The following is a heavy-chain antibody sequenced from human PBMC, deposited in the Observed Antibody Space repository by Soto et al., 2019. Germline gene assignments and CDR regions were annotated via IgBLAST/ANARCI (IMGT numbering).Heavy chain of an antibody. CDR2: ISYDGTNK. Sequence: GGSLRLSCAASGFSFSISPMHWVRQAPGKWPEWVALISYDGTNKFYADSVKGRFTISRDNSKSTLYLQVDSLRPEDAAVYYCARDPKTSGGQHWAFNYFHSWAQAXLVPVSS. D-gene: IGHD7-27*01. V-gene: IGHV3-30-3*01. CDR3: ARDPKTSGGQHWAFNYFHS. J-gene: IGHJ4*02. CDR1: GFSFSISP.